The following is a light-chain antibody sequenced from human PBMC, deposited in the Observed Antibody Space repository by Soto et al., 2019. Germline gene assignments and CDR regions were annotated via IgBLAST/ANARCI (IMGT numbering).Light chain of an antibody. V-gene: IGLV2-14*01. CDR3: SSYSSRSTVV. CDR2: DVS. CDR1: SSDVGDYNY. J-gene: IGLJ2*01. Sequence: QSALTQPASVSGSPGQSITISCTGTSSDVGDYNYVSRYQQHPGKAPKLVIYDVSNRPSGFSNRFSGSKSGNTASLTISGLQAEDEADYYCSSYSSRSTVVFGGGTKLTVL.